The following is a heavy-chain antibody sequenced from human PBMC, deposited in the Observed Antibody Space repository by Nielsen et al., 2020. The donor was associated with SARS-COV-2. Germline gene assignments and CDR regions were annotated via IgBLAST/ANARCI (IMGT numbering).Heavy chain of an antibody. CDR3: ARDSTTAMADY. Sequence: ASVKVSCKASGYTFTDYDMHWVRQAPGQGLEWMGRINANNGDTNYAQKFQGWVTMTRDTSISTAYMELSRLRSDDTAVYYCARDSTTAMADYWGQGTLVTVSS. D-gene: IGHD5-18*01. CDR2: INANNGDT. CDR1: GYTFTDYD. J-gene: IGHJ4*02. V-gene: IGHV1-2*04.